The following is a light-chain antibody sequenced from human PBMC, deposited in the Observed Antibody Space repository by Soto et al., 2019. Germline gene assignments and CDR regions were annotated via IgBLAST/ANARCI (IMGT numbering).Light chain of an antibody. CDR1: SSDVGSYNL. CDR2: EVS. Sequence: QSVLTQPASVSGSPGQSITISCTGTSSDVGSYNLVSWYQQHPGKAPKLMIYEVSKRPSGVSNRFSGSKSGNTASLKISGLQAEDEADYYCCSYVGSRVFGGGTKLTVL. J-gene: IGLJ2*01. CDR3: CSYVGSRV. V-gene: IGLV2-23*02.